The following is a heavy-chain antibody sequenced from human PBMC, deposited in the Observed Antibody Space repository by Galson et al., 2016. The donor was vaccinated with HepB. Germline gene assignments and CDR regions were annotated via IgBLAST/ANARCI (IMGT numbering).Heavy chain of an antibody. CDR2: IYHTGTS. Sequence: SETLSLTCTVSGASINASNWWTWVRQSPRKGLEWIGEIYHTGTSNNNPFLNSRFTLSVDKSRNQFSLNITSVTAADTAVYYCARAAIIPGTRMVFDPWGQGTLVTVSS. CDR1: GASINASNW. J-gene: IGHJ5*02. CDR3: ARAAIIPGTRMVFDP. D-gene: IGHD2-8*01. V-gene: IGHV4-4*02.